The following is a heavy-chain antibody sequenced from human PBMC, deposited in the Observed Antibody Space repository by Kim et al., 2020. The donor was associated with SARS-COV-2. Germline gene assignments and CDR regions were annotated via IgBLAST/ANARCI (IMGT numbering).Heavy chain of an antibody. CDR1: GGTFSSYA. V-gene: IGHV1-69*13. CDR3: AGAEVVVVPAAMVALGYYYYGMDV. Sequence: SVKVSCKASGGTFSSYAISWVRQAPGQGLEGMGGIIPSLGTANYAQKFQGRVTITADESTSTAYMELSSLRAEDTAVYYCAGAEVVVVPAAMVALGYYYYGMDVWGQGTTVTVSS. J-gene: IGHJ6*02. D-gene: IGHD2-2*01. CDR2: IIPSLGTA.